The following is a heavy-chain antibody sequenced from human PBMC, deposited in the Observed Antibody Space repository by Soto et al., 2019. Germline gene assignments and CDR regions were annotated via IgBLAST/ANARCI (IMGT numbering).Heavy chain of an antibody. V-gene: IGHV1-69*13. CDR2: IIPIFDTA. D-gene: IGHD3-3*01. Sequence: SVKVSCKASGGTFSSYAISWVRQAPGQGLEWMGGIIPIFDTANYAQKFQGRVTITADESTSTAYMELSSLRSEDTAVYYCARVRRYYDFWSGYYDYWGQGTLVTVSS. CDR1: GGTFSSYA. J-gene: IGHJ4*02. CDR3: ARVRRYYDFWSGYYDY.